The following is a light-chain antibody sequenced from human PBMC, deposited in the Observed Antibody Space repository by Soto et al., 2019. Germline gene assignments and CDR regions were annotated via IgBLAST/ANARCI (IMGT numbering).Light chain of an antibody. CDR2: GAS. Sequence: IVFTQSPGTLSFSPRERATLSCRAIQSVSSSYLAWYQQKPGQAPRLLIYGASSRATGIPDRFSGSGSGTDFTLTISRLEPEDFAVYYCQQYGSSPPWTFGQGTKVDI. V-gene: IGKV3-20*01. CDR1: QSVSSSY. CDR3: QQYGSSPPWT. J-gene: IGKJ1*01.